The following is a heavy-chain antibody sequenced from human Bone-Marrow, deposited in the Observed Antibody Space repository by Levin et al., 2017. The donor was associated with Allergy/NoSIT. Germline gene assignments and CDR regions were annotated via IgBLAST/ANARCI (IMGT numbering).Heavy chain of an antibody. J-gene: IGHJ6*02. CDR1: GFTFDDYD. CDR3: TKDIFPRERSYGMHI. Sequence: LSLTCAASGFTFDDYDIHWVRQVPGKGLEWVSGISWNGGVIGYADSVKGRFTNSRDNAKKSLDLQMNSLRAEDTALYYCTKDIFPRERSYGMHIWGQGTTITVSS. D-gene: IGHD1-26*01. CDR2: ISWNGGVI. V-gene: IGHV3-9*01.